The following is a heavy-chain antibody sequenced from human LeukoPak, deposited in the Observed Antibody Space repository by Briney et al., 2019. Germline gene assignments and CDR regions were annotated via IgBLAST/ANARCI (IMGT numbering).Heavy chain of an antibody. CDR3: ARSPRGSMVRGVINLPFDY. CDR2: IRYDGSNK. J-gene: IGHJ4*02. Sequence: GGSLRFSCAPSGFTFTSYSMNWVRQAPGKGLEWVAFIRYDGSNKYYADSVKGRFTISRDNSKNTLYLQMNSLRAEDTAVYYCARSPRGSMVRGVINLPFDYWGQGTLVTVSS. V-gene: IGHV3-30*02. D-gene: IGHD3-10*01. CDR1: GFTFTSYS.